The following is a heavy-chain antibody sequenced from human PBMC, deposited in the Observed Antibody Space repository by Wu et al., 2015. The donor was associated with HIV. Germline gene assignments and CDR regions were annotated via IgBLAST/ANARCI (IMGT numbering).Heavy chain of an antibody. D-gene: IGHD5-18*01. V-gene: IGHV1-69*12. J-gene: IGHJ6*03. CDR2: IIPIFGTA. Sequence: QVQLVQSGAEVKKPGSSVKVSCKAPGGTFSSYAISWVRQAPGQGLEWMGGIIPIFGTANYAQKFQGRVTITADESTCTAYMELSSLRSEDTAVYYCARLGVRGYSFNYYMDVWGKGTTVTVSS. CDR3: ARLGVRGYSFNYYMDV. CDR1: GGTFSSYA.